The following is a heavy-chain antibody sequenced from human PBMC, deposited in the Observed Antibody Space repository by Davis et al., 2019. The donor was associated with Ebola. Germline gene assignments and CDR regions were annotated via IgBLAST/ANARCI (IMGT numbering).Heavy chain of an antibody. CDR2: ISGSGGST. J-gene: IGHJ4*02. CDR3: AREDKDFDS. CDR1: RFTFNIYA. V-gene: IGHV3-23*01. Sequence: GESLKISCAASRFTFNIYAMNWVRQAPGKGLEWVSSISGSGGSTYYADSVKGRFTISRDNSKNTLYLLMNSLRAEDTALYYCAREDKDFDSWGQGTLVTVSS.